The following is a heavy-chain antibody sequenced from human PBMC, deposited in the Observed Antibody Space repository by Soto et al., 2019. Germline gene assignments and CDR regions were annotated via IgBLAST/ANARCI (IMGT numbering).Heavy chain of an antibody. J-gene: IGHJ5*02. D-gene: IGHD6-13*01. CDR1: GYSFTSYW. CDR3: ARRWLAGGAYSRSWYPTGKNWFDP. CDR2: IYPGDSDT. Sequence: GESLKISCKGSGYSFTSYWIGWVRQMPGKGLVWMGIIYPGDSDTRYSPSFQGQVTISADKSISTAYLQWSSLKASDTAMYYCARRWLAGGAYSRSWYPTGKNWFDPWGQGTLVNVSS. V-gene: IGHV5-51*01.